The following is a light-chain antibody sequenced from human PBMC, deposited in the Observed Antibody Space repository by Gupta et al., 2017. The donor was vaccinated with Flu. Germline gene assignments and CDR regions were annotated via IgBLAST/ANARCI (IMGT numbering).Light chain of an antibody. J-gene: IGLJ2*01. V-gene: IGLV2-14*01. CDR3: SSYTSSSMVV. CDR1: SSDVGGYNY. CDR2: EVS. Sequence: QSALTQPASVSGSPGLSITISCTGTSSDVGGYNYVSWYQQHPGKAPKLMIYEVSNRPSGVSNRFSGSKSGNTATLTISGLKVEDEADYYCSSYTSSSMVVFGGGTKLTVL.